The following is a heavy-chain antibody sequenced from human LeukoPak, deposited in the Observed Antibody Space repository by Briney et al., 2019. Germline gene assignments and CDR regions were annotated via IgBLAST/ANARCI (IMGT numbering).Heavy chain of an antibody. CDR1: GDSISGNY. CDR2: IYYTGTT. V-gene: IGHV4-59*01. J-gene: IGHJ4*02. CDR3: ARLLAGCPGGRCRAHFDY. D-gene: IGHD2-8*02. Sequence: PSETLSLICSVSGDSISGNYWSWMRQPPGKGLEWIGYIYYTGTTNYNPSLKSRVAMSVDTSKNQFSLNLSSVTAADAAVYYCARLLAGCPGGRCRAHFDYWGQGTQVTVSS.